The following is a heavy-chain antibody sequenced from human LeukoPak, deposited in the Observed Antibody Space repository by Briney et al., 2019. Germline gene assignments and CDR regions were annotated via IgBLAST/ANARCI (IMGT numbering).Heavy chain of an antibody. CDR2: IWYDGSNK. Sequence: GRSLRLSCAASGFTFSSYGMHWVRQAPGKGLEWVAVIWYDGSNKYYADSVKGRFTISRDNSKNTLYLQMNSLRAEDTAVYYCARGGIAVAEAPFDYWGQGTLVTVSS. J-gene: IGHJ4*02. V-gene: IGHV3-33*08. CDR1: GFTFSSYG. CDR3: ARGGIAVAEAPFDY. D-gene: IGHD6-19*01.